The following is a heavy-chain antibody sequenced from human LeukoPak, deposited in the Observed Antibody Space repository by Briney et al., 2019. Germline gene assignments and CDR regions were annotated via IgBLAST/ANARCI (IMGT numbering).Heavy chain of an antibody. D-gene: IGHD5-12*01. V-gene: IGHV3-15*07. CDR1: GFTFSNAW. J-gene: IGHJ4*02. CDR3: ARAEGATMLDY. Sequence: GGSLRLSCAASGFTFSNAWMNWVRQAPGKGLEWVGRIKSKTDGGTTDYAAPVKGRFTISRDDSKNTLYLQMNSLRAEDTAVYYCARAEGATMLDYWGQGTLVTVSS. CDR2: IKSKTDGGTT.